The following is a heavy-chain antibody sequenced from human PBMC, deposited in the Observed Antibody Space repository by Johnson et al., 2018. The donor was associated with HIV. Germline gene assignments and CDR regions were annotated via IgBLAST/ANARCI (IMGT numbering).Heavy chain of an antibody. CDR3: ARDQKSSWYPREDAFDI. D-gene: IGHD6-13*01. CDR1: GFTFSSYA. Sequence: VQVLESGGGVVQPGRSLRLSCAASGFTFSSYAMHWVRQAPGNGLEWVAVISYDGSNKYYVDSVKGRFTISRDNFKNTLYLQMNSLRAEDTAVYYCARDQKSSWYPREDAFDIWGQGTMVTVSS. CDR2: ISYDGSNK. J-gene: IGHJ3*02. V-gene: IGHV3-30*04.